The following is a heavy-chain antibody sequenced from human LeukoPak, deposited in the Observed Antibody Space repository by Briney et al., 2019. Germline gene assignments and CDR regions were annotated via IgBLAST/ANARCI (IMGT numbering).Heavy chain of an antibody. V-gene: IGHV4-38-2*02. CDR3: ARGLAAAGNWFDP. J-gene: IGHJ5*02. CDR1: GYSISSGYY. Sequence: PSETLSLTCTVSGYSISSGYYWGWIRQPPGKGLEWIGSIYHSGSTYYNPSLKSRVTISVDTSKNQFSLKLSSVTAADTAVYYCARGLAAAGNWFDPWGQGTLVTVSS. CDR2: IYHSGST. D-gene: IGHD6-13*01.